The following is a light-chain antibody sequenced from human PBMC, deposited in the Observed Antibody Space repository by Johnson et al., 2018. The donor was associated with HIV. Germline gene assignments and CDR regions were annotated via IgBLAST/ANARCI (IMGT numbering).Light chain of an antibody. J-gene: IGLJ1*01. CDR3: GTWDSSLSSYV. Sequence: QSVLTQPPSVSAAPGQKVTISCSGSSSNIGNNYVSWYQQLPRSAPKLLIYDNNKRPSGIPDRFSGSKSGTSATLGITGLQTGDEADYYCGTWDSSLSSYVFEAGTKVTVL. CDR1: SSNIGNNY. CDR2: DNN. V-gene: IGLV1-51*01.